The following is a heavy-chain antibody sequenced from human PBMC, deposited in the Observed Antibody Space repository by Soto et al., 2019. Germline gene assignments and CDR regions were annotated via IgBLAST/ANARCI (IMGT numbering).Heavy chain of an antibody. CDR1: GGSVSSGSYY. D-gene: IGHD5-12*01. V-gene: IGHV4-61*01. Sequence: TLSLTCTVSGGSVSSGSYYWSWIRQPPGKGLEWIGYIYYSGSTNYNPSLKSRVTISVDTSKNQFSLKLSSVTAADTAVYYCARGGVATIFDPWGQGTLVTVSS. J-gene: IGHJ5*02. CDR2: IYYSGST. CDR3: ARGGVATIFDP.